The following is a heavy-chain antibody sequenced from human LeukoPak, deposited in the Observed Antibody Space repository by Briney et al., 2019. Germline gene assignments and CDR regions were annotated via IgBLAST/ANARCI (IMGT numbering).Heavy chain of an antibody. CDR3: ARDLVVRGVMPEYFQH. D-gene: IGHD3-10*01. Sequence: GASVKLSCKASGYTFTGYYMHWVRQSPRQGLEWMGRINPNSDGTNYAQKFQGRVTMTTDTSTTTAYMELRSLSSDDTAVYYCARDLVVRGVMPEYFQHWGQGTLVTVSS. CDR1: GYTFTGYY. V-gene: IGHV1-2*06. CDR2: INPNSDGT. J-gene: IGHJ1*01.